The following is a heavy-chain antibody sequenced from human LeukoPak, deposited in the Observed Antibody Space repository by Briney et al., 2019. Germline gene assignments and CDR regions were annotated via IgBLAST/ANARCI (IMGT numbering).Heavy chain of an antibody. Sequence: SETLSLTCGVYGGSFSGYYWSWIRQPPGKGLEWIGEINQSGGTNHNPSLKSRVTISVDRSKNHFSLRLSSVTAADTAVYYCASRSSGWLDYWGQGILVTVSS. V-gene: IGHV4-34*01. CDR1: GGSFSGYY. J-gene: IGHJ4*02. D-gene: IGHD6-19*01. CDR2: INQSGGT. CDR3: ASRSSGWLDY.